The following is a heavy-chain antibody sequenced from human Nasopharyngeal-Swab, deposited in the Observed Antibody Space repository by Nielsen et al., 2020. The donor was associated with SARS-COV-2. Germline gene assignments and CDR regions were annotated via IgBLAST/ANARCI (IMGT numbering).Heavy chain of an antibody. CDR3: ARGHPTIAVAGTNYYYGMDV. D-gene: IGHD6-19*01. CDR2: IYYSGST. Sequence: SETLSLTCTVSGGSISSYYWSWIRQPPGKGLEWIGYIYYSGSTNYNPSLKSRVTISVDTSKNQFSLKLSSVTAAGTAVYYCARGHPTIAVAGTNYYYGMDVWGQGTTVTVSS. J-gene: IGHJ6*02. CDR1: GGSISSYY. V-gene: IGHV4-59*01.